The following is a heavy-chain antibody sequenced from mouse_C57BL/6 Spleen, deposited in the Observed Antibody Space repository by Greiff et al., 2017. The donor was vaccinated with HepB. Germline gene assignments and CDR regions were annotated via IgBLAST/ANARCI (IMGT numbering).Heavy chain of an antibody. CDR1: GYTFTSYW. CDR2: IYPGDGDT. D-gene: IGHD2-5*01. J-gene: IGHJ4*01. CDR3: ARDYYSNYVYAMDY. V-gene: IGHV1-80*01. Sequence: QVQLQQPGAELVKPGASVKMSCKASGYTFTSYWITWVKQRPGQGLEWIGQIYPGDGDTNYNGKFKGKATLTADKSSSTAYMQLSSLTSEDSAVYFCARDYYSNYVYAMDYWGQGTSVTVSS.